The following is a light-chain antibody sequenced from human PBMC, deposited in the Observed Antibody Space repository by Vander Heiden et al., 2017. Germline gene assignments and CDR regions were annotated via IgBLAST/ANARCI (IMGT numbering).Light chain of an antibody. CDR3: QAWDSNPGVV. J-gene: IGLJ2*01. CDR1: KLGDKY. Sequence: SYELTQPPSVSVSPGQTASITCSGDKLGDKYACWYQQKPGQSPVLVIYQDSKRTSGIPERFSGSNSGNTATLTISGTQAMDEADYYCQAWDSNPGVVFGGGTKLTVL. V-gene: IGLV3-1*01. CDR2: QDS.